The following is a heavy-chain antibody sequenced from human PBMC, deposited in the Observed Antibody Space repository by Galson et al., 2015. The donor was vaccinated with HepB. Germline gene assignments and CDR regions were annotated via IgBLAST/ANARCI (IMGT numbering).Heavy chain of an antibody. CDR1: GFTFSSYA. J-gene: IGHJ5*02. Sequence: SLRLSCAASGFTFSSYAMSWVRQAPGKGLEWVSAISGSGGSTYYADSVKGRFTISRDNSKNTLYLQMNSLRAGDTAVYYCAKGPGGSWGRVDNWFDPWGQGTLVTVSS. CDR2: ISGSGGST. D-gene: IGHD3-16*01. V-gene: IGHV3-23*01. CDR3: AKGPGGSWGRVDNWFDP.